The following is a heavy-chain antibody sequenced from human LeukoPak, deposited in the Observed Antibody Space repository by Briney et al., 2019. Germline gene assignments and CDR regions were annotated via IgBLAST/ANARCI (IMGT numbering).Heavy chain of an antibody. J-gene: IGHJ3*02. Sequence: SETLSLTCTVSGGSISSSSYYWGWIRQPPGKGLEWIGSIYYSGSTYYNPSLKSRVTISVDTSKNQFSLKLSSVTPEDTAVYYCARDSSSSRYRRLGAFDIWGQGTMVTVSS. CDR2: IYYSGST. V-gene: IGHV4-39*02. CDR1: GGSISSSSYY. D-gene: IGHD6-25*01. CDR3: ARDSSSSRYRRLGAFDI.